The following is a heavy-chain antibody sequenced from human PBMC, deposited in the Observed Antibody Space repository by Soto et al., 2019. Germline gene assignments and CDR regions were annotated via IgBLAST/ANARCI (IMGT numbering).Heavy chain of an antibody. D-gene: IGHD6-13*01. Sequence: GASVKVSCKVSGYSLTELSMHWVLQAPGKGLEWMGGFDPEDGETIYAQRFQGRVTMTEDTSTDTAYMELSSLGSEDTAVYYCATDSIAPRRDFDIRGKGTRVNVSS. CDR2: FDPEDGET. CDR3: ATDSIAPRRDFDI. J-gene: IGHJ3*02. CDR1: GYSLTELS. V-gene: IGHV1-24*01.